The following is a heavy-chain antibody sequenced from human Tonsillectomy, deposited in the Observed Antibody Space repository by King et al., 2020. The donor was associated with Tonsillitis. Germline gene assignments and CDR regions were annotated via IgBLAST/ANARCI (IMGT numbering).Heavy chain of an antibody. D-gene: IGHD3-10*01. Sequence: VQLVESGGGLVQPGGSLRLSCAASGFTFSSYNMNWVRQAPGKGLEWISYISSGSSTTYYSDSVKGRFAIFRDNIENSLYLQMNSLRAEDTAVYYCARYFYNSGSYPFDYWGQGTRVTVPS. CDR2: ISSGSSTT. V-gene: IGHV3-48*01. J-gene: IGHJ4*02. CDR1: GFTFSSYN. CDR3: ARYFYNSGSYPFDY.